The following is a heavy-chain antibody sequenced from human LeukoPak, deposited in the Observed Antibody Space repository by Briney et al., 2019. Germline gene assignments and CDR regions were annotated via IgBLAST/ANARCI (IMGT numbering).Heavy chain of an antibody. CDR1: GGSISSYY. V-gene: IGHV4-59*01. D-gene: IGHD1-26*01. Sequence: SETLSLTCTVSGGSISSYYWSWIRQPPGKGLEWIGYIYYSGSTNYNPSLKSRVTISVDTFKNQFSLKLSSVTAADTAVYYCAREYWDDAFDIWGQGTMVTVSS. CDR2: IYYSGST. J-gene: IGHJ3*02. CDR3: AREYWDDAFDI.